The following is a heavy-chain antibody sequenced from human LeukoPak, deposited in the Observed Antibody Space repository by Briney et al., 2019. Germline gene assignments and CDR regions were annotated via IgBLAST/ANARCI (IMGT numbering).Heavy chain of an antibody. CDR2: IIPIFGTA. V-gene: IGHV1-69*05. CDR3: ARSPYYCSSTSCALDY. CDR1: GGTFSSYA. Sequence: VASVKVSCKASGGTFSSYAISWVRQAPGQGLEWMGGIIPIFGTANYAQKFQGRVTITTDESTSTAYMELSSLRPEDTAVYYCARSPYYCSSTSCALDYWGQGTLVTVSS. D-gene: IGHD2-2*01. J-gene: IGHJ4*02.